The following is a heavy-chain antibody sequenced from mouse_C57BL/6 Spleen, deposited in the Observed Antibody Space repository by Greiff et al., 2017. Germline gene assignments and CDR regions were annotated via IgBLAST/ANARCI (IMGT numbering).Heavy chain of an antibody. CDR3: ARASSYWYFDV. CDR1: GYTFTSYW. Sequence: QVQLQQPGAELVKPGASVKLSCKASGYTFTSYWMQWVKQRPGQGLEWIGEIDPSDSYTNYNQKFKGKATLTVDTSSSTAYMQLSSLTSEDSAVYYCARASSYWYFDVWGTGTTGTVSS. CDR2: IDPSDSYT. V-gene: IGHV1-50*01. J-gene: IGHJ1*03.